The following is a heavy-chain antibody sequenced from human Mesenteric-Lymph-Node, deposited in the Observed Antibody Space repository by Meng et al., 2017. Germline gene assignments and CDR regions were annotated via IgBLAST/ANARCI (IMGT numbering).Heavy chain of an antibody. CDR1: GGPICSSNW. CDR2: IYHSGST. D-gene: IGHD4-17*01. CDR3: ARDRKHYGERGWFDP. V-gene: IGHV4-4*02. J-gene: IGHJ5*02. Sequence: QVSSRGSGPGLGKPSGTLAPTCAVSGGPICSSNWWSWVRQPPGKGLEGIGEIYHSGSTNYNPSLKSRVTISVDKYKNQFSLKLSSVTAADTAVYYCARDRKHYGERGWFDPWGQGTLVTVSS.